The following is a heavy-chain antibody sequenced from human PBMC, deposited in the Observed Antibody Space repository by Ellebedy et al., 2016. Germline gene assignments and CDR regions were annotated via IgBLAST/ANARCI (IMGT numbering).Heavy chain of an antibody. D-gene: IGHD6-13*01. J-gene: IGHJ1*01. CDR2: VFHSGKT. V-gene: IGHV4-59*12. Sequence: SETLSLXXTFSGGSITNYYWNWIRQPPGRGLEWIGYVFHSGKTESNPALKSRVTMSVDTSKSQFSLKLNSVTAADTAVYYCARVYSSSWYGTEYFQHWGQGTLVTVSS. CDR1: GGSITNYY. CDR3: ARVYSSSWYGTEYFQH.